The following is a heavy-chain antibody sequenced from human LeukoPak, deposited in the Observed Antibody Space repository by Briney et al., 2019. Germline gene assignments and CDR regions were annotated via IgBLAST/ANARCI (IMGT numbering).Heavy chain of an antibody. Sequence: ASVKVSCKASGYTFTGYYMHWVRQAPGQGLEWMGWINPNSGGTNYAQKFQGRVTMTRHMSISTAYMELSRLRSDDTAVYNCASGLGYCSGGSCYLVQRWGQGTLVTVSS. J-gene: IGHJ4*02. D-gene: IGHD2-15*01. V-gene: IGHV1-2*02. CDR1: GYTFTGYY. CDR3: ASGLGYCSGGSCYLVQR. CDR2: INPNSGGT.